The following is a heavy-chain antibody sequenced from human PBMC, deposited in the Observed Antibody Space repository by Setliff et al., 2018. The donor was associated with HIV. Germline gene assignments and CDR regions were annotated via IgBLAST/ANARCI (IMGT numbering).Heavy chain of an antibody. CDR3: ARGYCSSTSCYGIYYFDN. D-gene: IGHD2-2*01. Sequence: GASVKVSCKASGYNFTSHDINWVRQAPGQGLEWMGWMNPKSGNTGYARKFQGRVTMTRKTSISTAYMELRSLRSDDTAVYYCARGYCSSTSCYGIYYFDNWGQGTPVTVYS. V-gene: IGHV1-8*01. J-gene: IGHJ4*02. CDR1: GYNFTSHD. CDR2: MNPKSGNT.